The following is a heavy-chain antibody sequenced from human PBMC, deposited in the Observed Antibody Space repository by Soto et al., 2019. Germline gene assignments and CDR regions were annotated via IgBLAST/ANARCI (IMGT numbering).Heavy chain of an antibody. CDR3: ARSVNRGYRYGYGH. V-gene: IGHV4-59*01. Sequence: SETLSRTCSVSGGAITNYYWNWIRQTPGKGLEWIGYIYHTGSTSKNPSLKSRVTLSLDTSKNQLTLNLTSVTAADTAIYYCARSVNRGYRYGYGHWGQGTLVTVSS. CDR1: GGAITNYY. D-gene: IGHD5-18*01. CDR2: IYHTGST. J-gene: IGHJ4*02.